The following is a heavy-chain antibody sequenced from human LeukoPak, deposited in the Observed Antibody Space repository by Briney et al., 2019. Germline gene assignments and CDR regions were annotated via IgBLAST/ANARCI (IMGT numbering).Heavy chain of an antibody. D-gene: IGHD1-1*01. V-gene: IGHV1-18*01. Sequence: ASVKVSCKASGYTFTSYGISWVRQAPGQGLEWMGWISAYSGNTNYAQKLQGRVTMTTDTSTSTAYMELRSLRSDDTAVYYCATLRNWNDGRWFDPWGQGTLVTVSS. CDR2: ISAYSGNT. CDR1: GYTFTSYG. CDR3: ATLRNWNDGRWFDP. J-gene: IGHJ5*02.